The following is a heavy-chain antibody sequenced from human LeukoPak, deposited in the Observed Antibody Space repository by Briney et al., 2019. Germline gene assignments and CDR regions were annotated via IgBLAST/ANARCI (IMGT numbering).Heavy chain of an antibody. CDR3: ARDSYGYGFDY. CDR2: IYYSGST. D-gene: IGHD5-18*01. Sequence: PSETLSLTCTVSGGSISSYYWSWIRQPPGKGLEWIGYIYYSGSTNYNPSLKSRVTISVDTSKNQFSLKLSSVTAADTAAYYCARDSYGYGFDYWGQGTLVTVSS. V-gene: IGHV4-59*01. J-gene: IGHJ4*02. CDR1: GGSISSYY.